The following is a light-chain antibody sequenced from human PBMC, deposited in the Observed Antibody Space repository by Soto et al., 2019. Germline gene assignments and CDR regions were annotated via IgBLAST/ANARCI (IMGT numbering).Light chain of an antibody. CDR2: GAS. Sequence: EIVLTQSPGTLSLSPGERATLSCRASQSVSSSYLAWYQQKPGQAPRLLIYGASSRATGIPDRFSGSGSGTDFTLTISRLEPEDFAAYYCQQYGSSPLTFGGGTKVAIK. J-gene: IGKJ4*01. CDR1: QSVSSSY. CDR3: QQYGSSPLT. V-gene: IGKV3-20*01.